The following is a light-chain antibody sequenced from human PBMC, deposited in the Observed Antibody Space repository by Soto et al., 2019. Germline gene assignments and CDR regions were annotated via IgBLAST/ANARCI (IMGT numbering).Light chain of an antibody. J-gene: IGLJ3*02. CDR1: NIGSKS. CDR3: QVWDSSSDHWV. Sequence: SYELTQPPSVSVAPGKTARITCGGNNIGSKSVHWYPQKPGQAPVLVIDYDSDRPSGIPERFSGSNSGNTSTLTISRVEAGDEADYYCQVWDSSSDHWVFGGGTKVTVL. V-gene: IGLV3-21*04. CDR2: YDS.